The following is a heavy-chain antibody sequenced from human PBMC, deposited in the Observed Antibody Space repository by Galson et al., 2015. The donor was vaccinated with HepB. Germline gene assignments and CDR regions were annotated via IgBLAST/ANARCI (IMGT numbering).Heavy chain of an antibody. J-gene: IGHJ6*02. D-gene: IGHD4-17*01. Sequence: SVKVSCKASGYTFTSYAMNWVRQAPGQGLEWMGWINTNTGNPTYAQGFTGRFVFSLDTSVSTAYLQISSLKAEDTAVYYCAREWHDYGDYIRSYYYGMDVWGQGTTVTVSS. CDR2: INTNTGNP. CDR1: GYTFTSYA. V-gene: IGHV7-4-1*02. CDR3: AREWHDYGDYIRSYYYGMDV.